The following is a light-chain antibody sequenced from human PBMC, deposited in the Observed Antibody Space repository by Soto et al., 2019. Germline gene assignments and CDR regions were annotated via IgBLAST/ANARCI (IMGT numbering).Light chain of an antibody. CDR1: QSVSSR. Sequence: IVMTQSPATLSVSPGESATLSCRASQSVSSRVAWYQQKPGQAPRLLISGASTRATGTPARFIGSGSGTDFTLTISSLQSEDFAIYHCQQYERWPPWTFGQGTKVDIK. CDR3: QQYERWPPWT. J-gene: IGKJ1*01. V-gene: IGKV3-15*01. CDR2: GAS.